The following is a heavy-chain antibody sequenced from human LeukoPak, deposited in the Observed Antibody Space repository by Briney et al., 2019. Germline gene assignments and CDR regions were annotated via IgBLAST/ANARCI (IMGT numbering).Heavy chain of an antibody. CDR3: ARYLAPPGRFDP. CDR1: GGSFSGYY. D-gene: IGHD1-14*01. Sequence: SETLSLTCAVYGGSFSGYYWSWIRQPPGKGLEWIGEINHSGSTNYNPSLKSRVTISVDTSKNQFSLKLSSVTAADTAVYYCARYLAPPGRFDPWGQGTLVTVSS. V-gene: IGHV4-34*01. J-gene: IGHJ5*02. CDR2: INHSGST.